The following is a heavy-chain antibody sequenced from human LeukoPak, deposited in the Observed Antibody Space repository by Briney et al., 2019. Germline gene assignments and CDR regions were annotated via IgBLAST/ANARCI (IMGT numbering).Heavy chain of an antibody. V-gene: IGHV4-59*08. Sequence: PSETLSPTCTVSGGSISSYYWSWIRQPPGKGLEWIGYIYYSGSTNYNPSLKSRVAISVDTSKNQFSLKLSSVTAADTAVYYCATLTYGSGSYYNPWGQGTLVTVSS. CDR2: IYYSGST. CDR3: ATLTYGSGSYYNP. J-gene: IGHJ5*02. CDR1: GGSISSYY. D-gene: IGHD3-10*01.